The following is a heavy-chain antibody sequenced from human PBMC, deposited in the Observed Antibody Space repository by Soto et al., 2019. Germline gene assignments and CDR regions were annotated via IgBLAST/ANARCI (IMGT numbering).Heavy chain of an antibody. CDR2: INPSGGST. Sequence: GASVKVSCKASGGTFSSYAISWVRQAPGQGLEWMGIINPSGGSTSYAQKFQGRVTMTRDTSTSTVYMELSSLRSEDTAVYYCARGAAADWFDPWGQGTLVTVSS. V-gene: IGHV1-46*01. D-gene: IGHD6-13*01. J-gene: IGHJ5*02. CDR3: ARGAAADWFDP. CDR1: GGTFSSYA.